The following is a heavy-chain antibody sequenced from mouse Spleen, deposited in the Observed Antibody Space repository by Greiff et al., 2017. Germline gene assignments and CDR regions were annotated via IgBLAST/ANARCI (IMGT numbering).Heavy chain of an antibody. CDR2: IYPGDGDT. V-gene: IGHV1-82*01. CDR1: GYAFSSSW. Sequence: VQLQQSGPELVKPGASVKISCKASGYAFSSSWMNWVKQRPGKGLEWIGRIYPGDGDTNYNGKFKGKATLTADKSSSTAYMQLSSLTSEDSAVYFCARSPVGDWYFDVWGAGTTVTVSS. J-gene: IGHJ1*01. CDR3: ARSPVGDWYFDV. D-gene: IGHD1-1*01.